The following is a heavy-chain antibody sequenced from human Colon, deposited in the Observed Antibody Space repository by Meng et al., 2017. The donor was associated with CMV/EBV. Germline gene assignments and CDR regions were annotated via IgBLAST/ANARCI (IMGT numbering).Heavy chain of an antibody. V-gene: IGHV3-23*01. CDR3: AKDDYRYYHGMDV. D-gene: IGHD4-11*01. J-gene: IGHJ6*02. Sequence: GESLKISCAASGFIFSTNFMTWVRQGPGKGLEWVSTIISDGRTFYADSVKGRFTISRDNSKNTVYLQMNSLRDEDTALYYCAKDDYRYYHGMDVWGQGTTVTVSS. CDR2: IISDGRT. CDR1: GFIFSTNF.